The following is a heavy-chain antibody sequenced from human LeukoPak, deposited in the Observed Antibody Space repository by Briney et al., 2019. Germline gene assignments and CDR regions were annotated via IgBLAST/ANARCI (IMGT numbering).Heavy chain of an antibody. CDR3: ARRPSSYYYDSSGYYRPNGGYYYGMDV. Sequence: SVKVSCKASGGTFSSYAISWVRQAPGQGLEWMGRIIPILGIANYAQKFQGRVTITADKSTSTAYMELSSLRSEDTAVYYCARRPSSYYYDSSGYYRPNGGYYYGMDVWGQGTTVTVSS. V-gene: IGHV1-69*04. CDR2: IIPILGIA. D-gene: IGHD3-22*01. J-gene: IGHJ6*02. CDR1: GGTFSSYA.